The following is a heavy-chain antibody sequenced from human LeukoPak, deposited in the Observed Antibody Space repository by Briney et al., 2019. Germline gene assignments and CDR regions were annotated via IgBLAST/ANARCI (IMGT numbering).Heavy chain of an antibody. J-gene: IGHJ4*02. D-gene: IGHD1-26*01. CDR1: GYTLTELS. Sequence: ASVKVSCKVSGYTLTELSMHWVRQAPGKRLEWMGGFDPEDGETIYAQKFQGRVTMTEDTSTDTAYMELSSLRSEDTAVYYCAILYSGSYYFDYWGQGTLVTVSS. CDR2: FDPEDGET. V-gene: IGHV1-24*01. CDR3: AILYSGSYYFDY.